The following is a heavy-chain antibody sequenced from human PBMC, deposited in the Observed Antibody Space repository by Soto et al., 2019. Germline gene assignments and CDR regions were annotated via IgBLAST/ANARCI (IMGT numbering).Heavy chain of an antibody. Sequence: GASVKVSCKASGFTFSDYYMHWVREAPGQGLEWMGWLNTKSGGTTYAQKFQGRLTLSRDTSINTAYMELSRLSIDDTALYYCARERYQVLSDGMDVWGQGTTVTVS. CDR2: LNTKSGGT. J-gene: IGHJ6*02. CDR3: ARERYQVLSDGMDV. V-gene: IGHV1-2*02. CDR1: GFTFSDYY. D-gene: IGHD2-2*01.